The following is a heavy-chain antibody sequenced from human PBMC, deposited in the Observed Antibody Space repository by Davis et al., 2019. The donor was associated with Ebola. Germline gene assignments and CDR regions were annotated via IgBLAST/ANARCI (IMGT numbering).Heavy chain of an antibody. J-gene: IGHJ4*02. Sequence: GESLKISCKGSGYSFTSYWISWVRPMPGKGLEWMGRIDPSDSYTNYSPSFQGHVTISADKSISTAYLQWSSLKASDTAMYYCARRLGWELSQFDYWGQGTLVTVSS. CDR1: GYSFTSYW. CDR2: IDPSDSYT. CDR3: ARRLGWELSQFDY. V-gene: IGHV5-10-1*01. D-gene: IGHD1-26*01.